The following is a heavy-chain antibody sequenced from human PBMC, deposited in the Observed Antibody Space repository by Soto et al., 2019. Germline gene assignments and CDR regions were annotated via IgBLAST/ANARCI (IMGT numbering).Heavy chain of an antibody. Sequence: GESLKISCKGSGYRFTTYWIAWVRQMPGKGLEWVGVVYPGDSDTRYSPSFEGHVTISVDKSISTAFLQWNSLKASDNAIYFCARQSTSAPKDYWGQGTLVTVSS. D-gene: IGHD3-10*01. CDR1: GYRFTTYW. V-gene: IGHV5-51*01. J-gene: IGHJ4*01. CDR3: ARQSTSAPKDY. CDR2: VYPGDSDT.